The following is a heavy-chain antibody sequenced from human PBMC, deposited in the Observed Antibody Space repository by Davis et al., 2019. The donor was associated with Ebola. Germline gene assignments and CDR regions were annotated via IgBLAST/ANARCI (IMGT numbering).Heavy chain of an antibody. Sequence: SETLSLTCGVYGGSFSDYYWSWIRQAPGKGLEWIGEINHSGTTNYNASLKSRVIISIDTSNNHFSLNLNSVTAADTAVYYCARVNSTSWFDYWGQGTLVTVSS. V-gene: IGHV4-34*01. CDR3: ARVNSTSWFDY. D-gene: IGHD6-13*01. J-gene: IGHJ4*02. CDR1: GGSFSDYY. CDR2: INHSGTT.